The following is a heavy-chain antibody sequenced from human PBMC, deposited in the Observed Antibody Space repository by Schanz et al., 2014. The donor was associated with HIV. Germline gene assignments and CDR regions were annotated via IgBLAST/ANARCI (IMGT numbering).Heavy chain of an antibody. CDR2: ISYDGSNK. CDR1: GFTFSSYG. J-gene: IGHJ6*02. D-gene: IGHD3-9*01. V-gene: IGHV3-30*03. CDR3: ARDSYYDRSRYSGYYYYGMDV. Sequence: QVQLVESGGGVVQPGRSLRLSCAASGFTFSSYGMHWVRQAPGKGLEWVAVISYDGSNKYYADSVKGRFTISRDNSKNTLYLQMNSLRAEDTAVYYCARDSYYDRSRYSGYYYYGMDVWGQGTTVTVS.